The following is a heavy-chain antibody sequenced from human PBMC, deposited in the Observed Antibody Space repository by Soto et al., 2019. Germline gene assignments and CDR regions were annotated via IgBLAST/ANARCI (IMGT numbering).Heavy chain of an antibody. CDR2: IYPGDSDT. CDR1: GYSFNRYW. V-gene: IGHV5-51*01. CDR3: ARVTLVIAAIPVGFEY. Sequence: GESLKISCKGTGYSFNRYWIGWVRQMPGKGLEWMGIIYPGDSDTRYGPSFQGQVTISADKSSSSAFLHWSSLRASDTATYYCARVTLVIAAIPVGFEYWGHGTLVTVSS. J-gene: IGHJ4*01. D-gene: IGHD6-13*01.